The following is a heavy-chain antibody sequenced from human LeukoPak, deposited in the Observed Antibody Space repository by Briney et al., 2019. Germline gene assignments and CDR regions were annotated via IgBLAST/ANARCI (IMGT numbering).Heavy chain of an antibody. CDR1: GYTFTSYY. J-gene: IGHJ3*02. CDR3: ARGCSGGSCYSSDPVPDAFDI. D-gene: IGHD2-15*01. CDR2: INPSGGST. V-gene: IGHV1-46*01. Sequence: ASVKVSCKASGYTFTSYYMHWVRQAPGQGLEWMGIINPSGGSTSYAQKFQGRVTMTRDTSTSTVYMELSSLRSEDTAAYYCARGCSGGSCYSSDPVPDAFDIWGQGTMVTVSS.